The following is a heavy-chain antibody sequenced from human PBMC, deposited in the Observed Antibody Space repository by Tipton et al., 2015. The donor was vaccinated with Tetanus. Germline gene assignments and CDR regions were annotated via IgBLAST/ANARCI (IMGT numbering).Heavy chain of an antibody. CDR2: IRSKANSYAT. V-gene: IGHV3-73*01. CDR1: GFTFSGSA. Sequence: GSLRLSCAASGFTFSGSAMHWVRQASGKGLEWVGRIRSKANSYATAYAASVKGRFTISRDDSKNTAYLQMNSLKTEDTAVYYCTRQNYDSRGYYYGYGMDVWGQGTTVTVSS. D-gene: IGHD3-22*01. CDR3: TRQNYDSRGYYYGYGMDV. J-gene: IGHJ6*02.